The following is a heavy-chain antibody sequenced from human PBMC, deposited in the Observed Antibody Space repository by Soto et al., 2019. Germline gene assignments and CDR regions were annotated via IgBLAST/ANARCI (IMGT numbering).Heavy chain of an antibody. J-gene: IGHJ6*02. V-gene: IGHV3-30*18. CDR2: ISYDGSNK. Sequence: QVQLVESGGGVVQPGRSLRLSCAASGFTFSSYGMHWVRQAPGKGLEWVAVISYDGSNKYYADSVKGRFTISRDNSKNTLYLQMNSLRAEDTAVYYCAKVYYYYGMDVWGQGTTVPVSS. CDR1: GFTFSSYG. CDR3: AKVYYYYGMDV.